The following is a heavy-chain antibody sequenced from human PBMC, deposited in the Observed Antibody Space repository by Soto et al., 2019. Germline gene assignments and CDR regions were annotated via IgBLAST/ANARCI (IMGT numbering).Heavy chain of an antibody. CDR1: GYTFTSYA. Sequence: QVQLVQSGAEVKKPGASVKVSCKASGYTFTSYAMHWVRQAPGQRLEWMAWINAGNGNTKYSPKFQGRVTITRDTSASTAYMELSSLRSDDTAVYYCARVSGWYYFDYWGQGTLVTVSS. V-gene: IGHV1-3*01. CDR3: ARVSGWYYFDY. J-gene: IGHJ4*02. CDR2: INAGNGNT. D-gene: IGHD6-19*01.